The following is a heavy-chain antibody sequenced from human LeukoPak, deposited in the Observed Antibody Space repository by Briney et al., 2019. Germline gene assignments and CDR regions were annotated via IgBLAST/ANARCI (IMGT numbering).Heavy chain of an antibody. Sequence: SETLSLTCTVSGGSISSYYWSWIRQPAGKGLEWIGRIYTSGRTNYNPSLKSRVTMSVDTSKNQFSLKLSSVTAADTAVYYCARVVGATTDYYFDYWGQGTLVTVSS. CDR2: IYTSGRT. CDR1: GGSISSYY. V-gene: IGHV4-4*07. J-gene: IGHJ4*02. CDR3: ARVVGATTDYYFDY. D-gene: IGHD1-26*01.